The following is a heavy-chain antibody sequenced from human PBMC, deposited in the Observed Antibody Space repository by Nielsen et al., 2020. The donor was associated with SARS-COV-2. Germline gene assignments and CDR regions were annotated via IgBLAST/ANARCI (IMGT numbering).Heavy chain of an antibody. Sequence: GGSLRLSCAASAFTFSGYWMSWVRQPPGKGLEWVADIKEDGSEKYYVDSVKGRFTISRDNAKNSLYLQMNSLRAEDTALYYCAKVPDYGGNSGYWGQGTLVTVSS. CDR3: AKVPDYGGNSGY. CDR2: IKEDGSEK. CDR1: AFTFSGYW. J-gene: IGHJ4*02. V-gene: IGHV3-7*03. D-gene: IGHD4-23*01.